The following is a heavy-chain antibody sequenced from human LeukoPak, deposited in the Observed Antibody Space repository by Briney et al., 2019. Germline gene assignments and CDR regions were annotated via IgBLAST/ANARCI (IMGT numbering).Heavy chain of an antibody. CDR1: GFTFSSYW. CDR2: KKQDGSEK. Sequence: PGGSLRLSCAASGFTFSSYWMSWVRQAPGKGLEWVANKKQDGSEKYYVDSVKGRFTISRDNAKNSLYLQMNSLRAEDTAVYYCARIYCSSTSCYLDYRVQGTLVTVSS. CDR3: ARIYCSSTSCYLDY. D-gene: IGHD2-2*01. J-gene: IGHJ4*02. V-gene: IGHV3-7*01.